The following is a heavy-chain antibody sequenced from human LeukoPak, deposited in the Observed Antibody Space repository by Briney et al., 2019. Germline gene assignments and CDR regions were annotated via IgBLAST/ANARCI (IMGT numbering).Heavy chain of an antibody. V-gene: IGHV3-66*01. Sequence: GGSLRLSCAASGVTVGSNYMSLVRQAPGKGLEWVSVIYSGDNAYYADFVKGRFIISRDNSKNTLDLQMNSLRVEDTAVYYCARDQGSGYCTSTSCYSVAFDIWGQGTMVTVS. CDR1: GVTVGSNY. J-gene: IGHJ3*02. D-gene: IGHD2-2*01. CDR3: ARDQGSGYCTSTSCYSVAFDI. CDR2: IYSGDNA.